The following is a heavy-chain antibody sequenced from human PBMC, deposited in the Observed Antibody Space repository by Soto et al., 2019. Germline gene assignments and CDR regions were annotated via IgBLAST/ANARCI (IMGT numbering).Heavy chain of an antibody. CDR2: ISPYTGNT. D-gene: IGHD3-16*01. Sequence: QVQLVQSGDEVKKPGASVKVSCKASGYIFVNYVIAWVRQAPRQGLEWMGWISPYTGNTHSASKVQGRVTMTTDTSTSTAYMDLGSLTSDDTAVYYCVMVDNYVTPTPQDVWGQGTTVTVSS. V-gene: IGHV1-18*01. CDR3: VMVDNYVTPTPQDV. CDR1: GYIFVNYV. J-gene: IGHJ6*02.